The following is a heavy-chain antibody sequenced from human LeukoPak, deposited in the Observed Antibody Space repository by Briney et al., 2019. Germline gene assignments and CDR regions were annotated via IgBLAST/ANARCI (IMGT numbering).Heavy chain of an antibody. CDR3: AKEGAAKTAARLDC. CDR1: GFTFSSYG. Sequence: GGSLRLSCAASGFTFSSYGMQWVRQAPGKGLEWVAVTSHDGTVQYYADSVRGRFTISRDNSKNTLSLQMNSLRTEDTALYYCAKEGAAKTAARLDCWGQGTLVTVSS. CDR2: TSHDGTVQ. V-gene: IGHV3-30*18. J-gene: IGHJ4*02. D-gene: IGHD6-6*01.